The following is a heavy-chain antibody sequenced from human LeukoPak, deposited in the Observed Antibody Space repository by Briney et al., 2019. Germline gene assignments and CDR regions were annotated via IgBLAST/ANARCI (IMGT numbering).Heavy chain of an antibody. CDR1: GFTFSSYG. CDR2: IRYDGSNK. V-gene: IGHV3-30*02. J-gene: IGHJ4*02. D-gene: IGHD6-13*01. CDR3: AKAEPPYIAAADYFDY. Sequence: GGSLRLSCAASGFTFSSYGMHWVRQAPGKGLEWVAFIRYDGSNKYYADSVKGRFTISRDNSKNTLYLQMNSLRAEDTAVYYCAKAEPPYIAAADYFDYWGQGTLVTVSS.